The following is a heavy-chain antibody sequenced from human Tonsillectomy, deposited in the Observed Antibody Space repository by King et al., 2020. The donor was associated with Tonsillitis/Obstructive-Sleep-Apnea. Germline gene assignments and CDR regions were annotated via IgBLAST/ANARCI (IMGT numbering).Heavy chain of an antibody. CDR3: ARDDVIGRYFDY. Sequence: QLVQSGAEVKKPGASVKLSCKASGYTFTRYYIHWVRQAPGQGLEWMGIINPSDGITTYAQKFRGRVTVTRDTSTSTVYMGLSSLRSEDTAVYYCARDDVIGRYFDYWGQGTLVTVSS. J-gene: IGHJ4*02. CDR1: GYTFTRYY. D-gene: IGHD3-16*02. CDR2: INPSDGIT. V-gene: IGHV1-46*01.